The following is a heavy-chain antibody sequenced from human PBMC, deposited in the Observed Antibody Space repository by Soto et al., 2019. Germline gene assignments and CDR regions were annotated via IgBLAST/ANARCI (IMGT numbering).Heavy chain of an antibody. CDR3: AKDPSPYTQGWYGIEF. J-gene: IGHJ4*01. V-gene: IGHV3-30*04. CDR2: ISYDGTNK. CDR1: GFMFSAYA. Sequence: VGSLRLSCAASGFMFSAYAMLWVRQSPGKWLEWVAAISYDGTNKYYADSIKGRFTISRDNSANTLFLQVNSLRRKDTAMYYSAKDPSPYTQGWYGIEFWGHRTLVTVSS. D-gene: IGHD3-10*01.